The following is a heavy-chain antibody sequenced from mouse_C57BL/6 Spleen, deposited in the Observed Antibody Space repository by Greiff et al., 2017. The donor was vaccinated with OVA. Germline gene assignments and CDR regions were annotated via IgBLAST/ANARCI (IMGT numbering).Heavy chain of an antibody. J-gene: IGHJ2*01. D-gene: IGHD2-1*01. CDR2: IDPSDSYT. CDR3: ARKKDYGNLSFDY. CDR1: GYTFTSYW. V-gene: IGHV1-50*01. Sequence: QVQLQQPGAELVKPGASVKLSCKASGYTFTSYWMQWVKQRPGQGLEWIGEIDPSDSYTNYNQKFKGKATLTVDTSSSTAYMQISSLTSEDSAVYYCARKKDYGNLSFDYWGQGTTLTVSS.